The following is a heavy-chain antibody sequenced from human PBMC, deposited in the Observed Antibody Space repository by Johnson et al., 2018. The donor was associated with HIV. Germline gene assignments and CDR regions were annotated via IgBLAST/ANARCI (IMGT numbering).Heavy chain of an antibody. CDR3: AVIAVAGGGAFDI. CDR1: GFTFDDYA. CDR2: ISWNSGSI. V-gene: IGHV3-9*01. J-gene: IGHJ3*02. D-gene: IGHD6-19*01. Sequence: VQLVESGGGVVRPGGSLRLSCAASGFTFDDYAMHWVRQAPGKGLEWVSGISWNSGSIGYADSVKGRFTISRDNAKNSLYLQMNSLRAEDTALYYCAVIAVAGGGAFDIWGQGTMVTVSS.